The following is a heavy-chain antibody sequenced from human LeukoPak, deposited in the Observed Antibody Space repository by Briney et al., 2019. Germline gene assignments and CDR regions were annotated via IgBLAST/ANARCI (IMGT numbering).Heavy chain of an antibody. J-gene: IGHJ4*02. V-gene: IGHV1-18*01. CDR2: ISAYNGNT. D-gene: IGHD3-10*01. CDR1: GYTFTSYG. CDR3: ARVLLWFGELVGDY. Sequence: ASVKVSCRASGYTFTSYGISWVRQAPGQGLEWMGWISAYNGNTNYAQKLQGRVTMTTDTSTSTAYMELRSLRSDDTAVYYCARVLLWFGELVGDYWGQGTLVTVSS.